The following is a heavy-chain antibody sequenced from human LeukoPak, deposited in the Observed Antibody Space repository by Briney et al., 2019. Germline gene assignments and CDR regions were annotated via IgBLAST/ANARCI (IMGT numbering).Heavy chain of an antibody. Sequence: SGTLSLTCAVSGGSISSSNWWSWVRQSPGKGLEWIGEIYHTRSTNYNPSLKSRVTISVDKSKNQFSLKLSSVTAADTAVYYCARKYCSAAGCYEDPWGQGTLVTVSS. CDR1: GGSISSSNW. D-gene: IGHD2-15*01. CDR2: IYHTRST. J-gene: IGHJ5*02. V-gene: IGHV4-4*02. CDR3: ARKYCSAAGCYEDP.